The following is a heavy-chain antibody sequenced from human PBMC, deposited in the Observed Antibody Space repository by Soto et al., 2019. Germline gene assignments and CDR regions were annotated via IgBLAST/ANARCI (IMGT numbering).Heavy chain of an antibody. CDR2: IYAGGNT. J-gene: IGHJ4*02. CDR3: ARVTTFYDILTSSYALNYFDY. Sequence: GSLLLPCTASGFSVTSNYMTWVRQAPGKGLECVSVIYAGGNTYYPDSVKGRFTISSDNSKNTLFLQMNNLRAEDTAVYYCARVTTFYDILTSSYALNYFDYWGQGTRVTVSS. V-gene: IGHV3-53*01. CDR1: GFSVTSNY. D-gene: IGHD3-9*01.